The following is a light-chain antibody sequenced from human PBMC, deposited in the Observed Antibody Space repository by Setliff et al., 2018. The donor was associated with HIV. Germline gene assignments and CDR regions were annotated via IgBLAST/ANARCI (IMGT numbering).Light chain of an antibody. CDR2: EVT. J-gene: IGLJ1*01. V-gene: IGLV2-14*01. CDR3: NSYTTSGTRV. CDR1: SGDVGGYNY. Sequence: QSALTQPASVSGSPGQSIIISCTGTSGDVGGYNYVSWYQQHPGKAPKLIIYEVTNRPSGVSDRFSGSKSVNTASLTISGLQTEDGADYYCNSYTTSGTRVFGTGTKVTVL.